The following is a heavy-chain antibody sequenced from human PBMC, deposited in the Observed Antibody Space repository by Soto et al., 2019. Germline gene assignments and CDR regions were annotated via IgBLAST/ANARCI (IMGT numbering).Heavy chain of an antibody. Sequence: ASVKVSCKASGYTFTGYYMHWVRQAPGQGLEWMGWINPNSGGTNYAQKFQGRVTMTRDTSISTAYMELSRLRSDDTAVYYCARGGVYYYDSSASDVWGQGTTVTVSS. CDR1: GYTFTGYY. V-gene: IGHV1-2*02. CDR3: ARGGVYYYDSSASDV. D-gene: IGHD3-22*01. J-gene: IGHJ6*02. CDR2: INPNSGGT.